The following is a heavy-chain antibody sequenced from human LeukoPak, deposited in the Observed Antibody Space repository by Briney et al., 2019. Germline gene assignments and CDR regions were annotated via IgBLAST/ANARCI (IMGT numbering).Heavy chain of an antibody. J-gene: IGHJ4*02. CDR1: GFTFSTYV. Sequence: GGSLRLSCSVSGFTFSTYVMHWVRQAPGKGLEYVSAISSNGDNTYYADSLRGRFTISRDNSKNTLYLQMSSLRADDTAVYYCVRGTGYWGQGTLVTVSS. CDR3: VRGTGY. V-gene: IGHV3-64D*06. CDR2: ISSNGDNT.